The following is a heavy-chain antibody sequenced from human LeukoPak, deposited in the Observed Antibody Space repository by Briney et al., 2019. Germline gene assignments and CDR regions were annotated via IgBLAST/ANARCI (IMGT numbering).Heavy chain of an antibody. J-gene: IGHJ3*02. CDR2: IIPIFGTA. CDR1: GGTFSSYA. V-gene: IGHV1-69*13. D-gene: IGHD3-9*01. Sequence: ASVKVSCKASGGTFSSYAISWVRQAPGQGLEWMGGIIPIFGTANYAQKFQGRVTITADGSTSTAYMELSSLRSEDTAVYYCARNSRKVLRYFDWFPDAFDIWGQGTMVTVSS. CDR3: ARNSRKVLRYFDWFPDAFDI.